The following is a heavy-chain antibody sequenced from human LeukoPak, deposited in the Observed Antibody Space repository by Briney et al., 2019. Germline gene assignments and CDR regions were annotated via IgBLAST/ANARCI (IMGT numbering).Heavy chain of an antibody. J-gene: IGHJ4*02. CDR3: ARVGSGPRVLEWFRRHPNFFDY. Sequence: PSETLSLTCTVSGGSVSSGSYYWSWIRQPPGKGLEWIGYIYYSGSTNYNPSLKSRVTISVDTSKNQFSLKLSSVTAADTAVYYCARVGSGPRVLEWFRRHPNFFDYWGQGTLVTVSS. V-gene: IGHV4-61*01. CDR1: GGSVSSGSYY. CDR2: IYYSGST. D-gene: IGHD3-3*01.